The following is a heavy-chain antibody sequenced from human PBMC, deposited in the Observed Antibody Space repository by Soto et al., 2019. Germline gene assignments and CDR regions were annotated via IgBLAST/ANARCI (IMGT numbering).Heavy chain of an antibody. D-gene: IGHD6-13*01. CDR3: ARATYNPRAGTTLGPPVFKH. CDR1: GGSISSGGYY. Sequence: QVQLQESGPGLVKPSQTLSLTCTVSGGSISSGGYYWSWIRQHPGKGLEWIGYIYYSGSTYYNPSLKSRVTISVDTSKNQFSLKLSSVTAADTAVYYCARATYNPRAGTTLGPPVFKHWGQGTLVTVSS. V-gene: IGHV4-31*03. J-gene: IGHJ1*01. CDR2: IYYSGST.